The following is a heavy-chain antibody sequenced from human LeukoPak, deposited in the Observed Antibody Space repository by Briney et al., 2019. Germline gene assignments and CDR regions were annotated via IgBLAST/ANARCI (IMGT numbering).Heavy chain of an antibody. D-gene: IGHD6-13*01. CDR1: GGSFSGYY. J-gene: IGHJ3*02. V-gene: IGHV4-59*01. CDR2: IYYSGST. CDR3: ARGQLEDAFDI. Sequence: SETLSLTCAVYGGSFSGYYWSWIRQPPGKGLEWIGYIYYSGSTNYNPSLKSRVTISVDTSKDQFSLKLSSVTAADTAVYYCARGQLEDAFDIWGQGTMVTVSS.